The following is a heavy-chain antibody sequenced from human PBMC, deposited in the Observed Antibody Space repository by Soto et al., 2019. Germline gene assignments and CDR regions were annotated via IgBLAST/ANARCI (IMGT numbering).Heavy chain of an antibody. V-gene: IGHV3-48*01. J-gene: IGHJ6*03. CDR2: ISSSSSTI. CDR1: GFTFSSYS. Sequence: GGSLRLSCAASGFTFSSYSMNWVRQAPGKGLEWVSYISSSSSTIYYADSVKGRFTISRDNAKNSLYLQMNSLRAEDTAVYYCARDPGAWSGSGTYYYYMDVWGKGTTVTVSS. D-gene: IGHD3-3*01. CDR3: ARDPGAWSGSGTYYYYMDV.